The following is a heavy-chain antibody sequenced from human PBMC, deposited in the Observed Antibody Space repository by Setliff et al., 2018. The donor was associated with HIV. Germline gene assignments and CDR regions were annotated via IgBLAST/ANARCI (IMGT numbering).Heavy chain of an antibody. V-gene: IGHV4-59*11. J-gene: IGHJ6*04. Sequence: SETLSLTCNVSGVSISSHHWSWIRQPPGKGLEWIGYIYYTGTTKYNPSLESRVTISIDMSKNQLPLQLSSVTAADTAVYFCARSYSSSLNPSGWMDVWGKGTTVTLSS. CDR1: GVSISSHH. CDR3: ARSYSSSLNPSGWMDV. D-gene: IGHD6-13*01. CDR2: IYYTGTT.